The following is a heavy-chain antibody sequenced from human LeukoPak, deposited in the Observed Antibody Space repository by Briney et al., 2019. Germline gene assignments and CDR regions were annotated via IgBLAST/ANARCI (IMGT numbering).Heavy chain of an antibody. Sequence: SQTLSLTCAISGDSVSGNNAAWHWIRQSPSRGLEWLGRTFYRSKWYNDYAVSVKGRITINPDTSKNQFSLQLNSVTPEDTAVYYCARDWEDSRGYHQLGFDPWGQGTLVTVSS. CDR3: ARDWEDSRGYHQLGFDP. V-gene: IGHV6-1*01. J-gene: IGHJ5*02. D-gene: IGHD3-22*01. CDR2: TFYRSKWYN. CDR1: GDSVSGNNAA.